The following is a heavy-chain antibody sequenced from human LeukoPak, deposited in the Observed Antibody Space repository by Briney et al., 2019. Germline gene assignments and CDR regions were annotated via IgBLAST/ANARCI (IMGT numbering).Heavy chain of an antibody. CDR2: IFYSGTT. J-gene: IGHJ4*02. CDR1: GDSISSGGYY. D-gene: IGHD3-10*01. Sequence: PSETLSLTYTVSGDSISSGGYYWSWIRQHPGNGLEWLGYIFYSGTTYYNPSLESRVTISVDTSKNQFSLTLSSVTAADTAVFYCARTWPSRGFDSWGQGTLVTVSS. CDR3: ARTWPSRGFDS. V-gene: IGHV4-31*03.